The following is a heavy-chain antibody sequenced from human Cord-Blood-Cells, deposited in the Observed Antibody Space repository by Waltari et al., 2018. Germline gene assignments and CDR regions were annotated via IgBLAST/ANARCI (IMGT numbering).Heavy chain of an antibody. D-gene: IGHD5-12*01. J-gene: IGHJ4*02. Sequence: QVQLQESGPGLVKPSETLSLTCAVSGYSISSGYYWGWIRQPPGKGLEWIGSIYHSGSTFYTPSHKSLVTSSVDPSKNQFSLQLSSVTAADTAVYYCATLTQGLRLRAYYFDYWGQGTLVTVSS. CDR2: IYHSGST. CDR1: GYSISSGYY. CDR3: ATLTQGLRLRAYYFDY. V-gene: IGHV4-38-2*01.